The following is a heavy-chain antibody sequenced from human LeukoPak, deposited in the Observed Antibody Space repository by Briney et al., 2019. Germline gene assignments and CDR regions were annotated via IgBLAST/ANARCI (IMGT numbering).Heavy chain of an antibody. J-gene: IGHJ4*02. CDR1: GFTLSTYA. D-gene: IGHD6-19*01. CDR3: ARSRAVAADLDY. V-gene: IGHV3-30-3*01. CDR2: ISYDGSNK. Sequence: PGGSLRPSCAASGFTLSTYAMSWVRQAPGKGLEWVAVISYDGSNKYYADSVKGRFTISRDNSKNTLYLQMNSLRAEDTAVYYCARSRAVAADLDYWGQGTLVTVSS.